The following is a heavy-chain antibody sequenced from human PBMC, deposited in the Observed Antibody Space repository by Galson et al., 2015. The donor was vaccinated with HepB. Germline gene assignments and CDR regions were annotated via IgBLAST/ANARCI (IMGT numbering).Heavy chain of an antibody. D-gene: IGHD6-6*01. Sequence: SLRLSCAASGFTFSSYGMHWVRQAPGKGLEWVAVISYDGSNKYYADSVKGRFTISRDNSKNTLYLQINSLRAEDTAVYYCAKDRRRGYSSSSYYFDYWGQGTLVTVSS. V-gene: IGHV3-30*18. J-gene: IGHJ4*02. CDR2: ISYDGSNK. CDR3: AKDRRRGYSSSSYYFDY. CDR1: GFTFSSYG.